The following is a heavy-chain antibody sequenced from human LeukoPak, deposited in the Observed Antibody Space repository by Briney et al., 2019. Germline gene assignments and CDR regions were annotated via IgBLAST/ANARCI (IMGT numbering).Heavy chain of an antibody. CDR3: ARGAYCGGDCYQRSLDY. J-gene: IGHJ4*02. V-gene: IGHV1-18*01. CDR2: ISAYNGNT. CDR1: GYTFTNYG. D-gene: IGHD2-21*02. Sequence: GASVKVSCKASGYTFTNYGISWVRQAPGQGLEWMGWISAYNGNTNYAQKLQDRVTMTTDTSTSTAYMEVRSLRSDDTAVCYCARGAYCGGDCYQRSLDYWGQGALVTVSS.